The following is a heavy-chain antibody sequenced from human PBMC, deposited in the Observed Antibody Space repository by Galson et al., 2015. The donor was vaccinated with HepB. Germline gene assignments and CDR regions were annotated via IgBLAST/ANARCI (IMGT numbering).Heavy chain of an antibody. V-gene: IGHV1-2*06. CDR2: INPNSGGT. Sequence: SVKVSCKASGYTFTGYYMHWVRQAPGQGLEWMGRINPNSGGTNYAQKFQGRVTMTRDTSISTAYMELSRLRSDDTAVYYCARDRNLYQLLHDAFDIWGQGTMVTVSS. J-gene: IGHJ3*02. CDR1: GYTFTGYY. D-gene: IGHD2-2*01. CDR3: ARDRNLYQLLHDAFDI.